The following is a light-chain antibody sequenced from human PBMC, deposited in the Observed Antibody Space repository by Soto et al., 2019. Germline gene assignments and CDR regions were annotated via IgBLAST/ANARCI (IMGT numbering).Light chain of an antibody. CDR2: AAS. J-gene: IGKJ1*01. V-gene: IGKV1-27*01. CDR1: QGISNY. CDR3: QTYNNAPRT. Sequence: DIQMTQSPSSLSASVGDTVTITCRASQGISNYLAWYQQKPGQVPNLLIYAASTLQSGVPSRFSGSGSGTDFTLTIISLRPEDVATYYCQTYNNAPRTFGQGTKVEI.